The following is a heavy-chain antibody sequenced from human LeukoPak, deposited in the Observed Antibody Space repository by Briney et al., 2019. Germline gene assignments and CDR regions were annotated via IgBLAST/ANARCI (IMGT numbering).Heavy chain of an antibody. J-gene: IGHJ3*02. CDR1: GFTFSSYE. V-gene: IGHV3-48*03. CDR3: ARGYDAFDI. CDR2: ISSSGSTI. Sequence: GGSLRLCSAASGFTFSSYEMNWVRQAPGKGLEWVSYISSSGSTIYYADSVKGRFTISRDNAKNSLYLQMNSLRAEDTAVYYCARGYDAFDIWGQGTMVTVSS.